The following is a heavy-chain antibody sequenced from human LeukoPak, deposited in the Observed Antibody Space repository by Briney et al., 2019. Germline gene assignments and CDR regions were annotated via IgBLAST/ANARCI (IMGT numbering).Heavy chain of an antibody. CDR3: ARCGYYDFWSGYNPATFDY. V-gene: IGHV4-39*01. CDR2: IYYSGST. J-gene: IGHJ4*02. CDR1: SGSISSSSYY. D-gene: IGHD3-3*01. Sequence: SETLSLTCTVSSGSISSSSYYWGCIRQPPGKGLEWIGSIYYSGSTYYKPSLKSRVTISVDTSKNQFSLKLTSVTAADTAVYYCARCGYYDFWSGYNPATFDYWGQGTLVTVSS.